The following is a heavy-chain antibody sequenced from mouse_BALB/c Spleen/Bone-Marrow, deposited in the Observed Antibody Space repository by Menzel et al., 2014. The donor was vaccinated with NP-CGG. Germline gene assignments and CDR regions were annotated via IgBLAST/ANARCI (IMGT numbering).Heavy chain of an antibody. CDR1: GFSFRSYA. CDR3: ARGPSYGNYLYYALDY. Sequence: EVKLMESGGGLVKPGGSLKFSCAASGFSFRSYAMSWVRQTPERRLEWVASIISGGNTYYPDSVKGRFTISRDNARTIIYLQMSSLTSEDTAMYYCARGPSYGNYLYYALDYWGQGTSVTVSS. CDR2: IISGGNT. D-gene: IGHD2-10*02. V-gene: IGHV5-6-5*01. J-gene: IGHJ4*01.